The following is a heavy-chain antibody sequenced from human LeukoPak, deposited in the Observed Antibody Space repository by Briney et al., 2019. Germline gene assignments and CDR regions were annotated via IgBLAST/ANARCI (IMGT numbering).Heavy chain of an antibody. V-gene: IGHV4-61*02. D-gene: IGHD3-22*01. CDR3: ARGPYSYDSSGAFDI. J-gene: IGHJ3*02. Sequence: TLSLTCTVSGGSISSGSYYWSWIRQPAGKGLEWIGRIYTSGSTNYNPSLKSRVTISLDTSKNQFSLKLSSVTAADTAVYFCARGPYSYDSSGAFDIWGQGTMVTVSS. CDR1: GGSISSGSYY. CDR2: IYTSGST.